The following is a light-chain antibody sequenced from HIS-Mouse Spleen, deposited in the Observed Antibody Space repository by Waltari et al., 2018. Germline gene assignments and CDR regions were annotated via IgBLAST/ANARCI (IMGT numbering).Light chain of an antibody. J-gene: IGLJ3*02. CDR2: EGS. CDR3: CSYAGSSTWV. Sequence: QSALTQPASVSGSPGQSITISCTGTGSDGGSYNLVSWYQQHPGKAPKLMIYEGSKRPSGVSNRFSGSKSGNTASLTISGLQAEDEADYYCCSYAGSSTWVFGGGTKLTVL. V-gene: IGLV2-23*01. CDR1: GSDGGSYNL.